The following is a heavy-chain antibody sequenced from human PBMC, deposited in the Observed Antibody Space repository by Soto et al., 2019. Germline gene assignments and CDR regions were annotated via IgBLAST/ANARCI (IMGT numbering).Heavy chain of an antibody. D-gene: IGHD5-12*01. V-gene: IGHV5-10-1*01. CDR1: GYSFTSYW. CDR2: IDPSDSYT. Sequence: GESLKISCKGSGYSFTSYWISWVRQMPGKGLEWMGRIDPSDSYTNYSPPFQGHVTIPADKSISTAYLQWSSLKASDTAMYYCASGHSGYDPYGMDVWGQGTTVTVSS. J-gene: IGHJ6*01. CDR3: ASGHSGYDPYGMDV.